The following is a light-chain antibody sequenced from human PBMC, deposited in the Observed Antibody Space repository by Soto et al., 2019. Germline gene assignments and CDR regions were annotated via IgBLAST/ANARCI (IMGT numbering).Light chain of an antibody. CDR3: SSYTGGSTPYV. V-gene: IGLV2-14*03. Sequence: QSALTQPASVSASPGQSITISCTGTSSDVGAYNYVSWYQHHPGKAPKLMIHDVSNRPSGISNRFSGSKSGNTASLTISGLQADDEAEYYCSSYTGGSTPYVFGTGTKLTVL. CDR1: SSDVGAYNY. CDR2: DVS. J-gene: IGLJ1*01.